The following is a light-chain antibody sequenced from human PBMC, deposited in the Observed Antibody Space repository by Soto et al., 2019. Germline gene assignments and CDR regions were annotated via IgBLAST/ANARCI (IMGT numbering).Light chain of an antibody. CDR2: RAS. J-gene: IGKJ3*01. CDR1: QSISSW. Sequence: DIQMTQSPSTLPASVGDRVTITCRANQSISSWLAWYQQKPGKAPKLLIHRASRLESGVPSRFSGSGSGTDFTLTINSLQPDDFGTYYCQQYNSYSPFTVGPGPRVDI. V-gene: IGKV1-5*03. CDR3: QQYNSYSPFT.